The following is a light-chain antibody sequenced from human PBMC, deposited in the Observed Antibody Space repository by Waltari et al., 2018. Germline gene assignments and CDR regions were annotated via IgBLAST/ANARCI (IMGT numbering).Light chain of an antibody. CDR3: QTGGHGTWV. V-gene: IGLV4-69*01. J-gene: IGLJ3*02. CDR1: SGHSTNV. CDR2: VYSDGSH. Sequence: QLVLTQSPSASASLGASVKLTCTLSSGHSTNVIAWLQKRPEKGPRYSMKVYSDGSHNKGDEIPDRFSGSSSGAERYLTISSLQSEDEADYYCQTGGHGTWVFGGGTKLTVL.